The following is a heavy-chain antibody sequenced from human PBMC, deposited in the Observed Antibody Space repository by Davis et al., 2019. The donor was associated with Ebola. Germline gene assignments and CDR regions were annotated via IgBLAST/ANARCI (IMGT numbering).Heavy chain of an antibody. V-gene: IGHV4-34*01. J-gene: IGHJ4*02. Sequence: SETLSLTCAVYGGSFSGYYWSWIRQPPGKGLEWIGEINHSGSTNYNPSLKSRVTISVDTSKNQFSLKLSSVTAADTAVYYCARVHSSGPKFDYWGQGTLVTVSS. D-gene: IGHD3-22*01. CDR2: INHSGST. CDR1: GGSFSGYY. CDR3: ARVHSSGPKFDY.